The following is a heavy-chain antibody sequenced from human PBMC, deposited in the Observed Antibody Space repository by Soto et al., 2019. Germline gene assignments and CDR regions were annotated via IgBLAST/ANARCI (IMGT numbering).Heavy chain of an antibody. Sequence: PSETLSLTCTVSGVSISNSSYYWGWIRRPPGKGLEWIGTIYYSGITYYNPSLKSRVTISVDTSKNQFSLKLTSVTAADTAVYYCARHGSNWGQGTLVTVLL. V-gene: IGHV4-39*01. CDR1: GVSISNSSYY. CDR2: IYYSGIT. J-gene: IGHJ4*02. CDR3: ARHGSN.